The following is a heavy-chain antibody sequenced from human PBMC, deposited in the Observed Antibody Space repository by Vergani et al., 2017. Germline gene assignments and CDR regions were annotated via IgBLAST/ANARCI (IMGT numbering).Heavy chain of an antibody. D-gene: IGHD3-16*01. V-gene: IGHV4-4*02. J-gene: IGHJ4*02. CDR3: ATIGYRRLGYYFDY. Sequence: QVQLQESGPGLVKPSGTLSLTCDVSGVPISSNNCWTGVRQPPGKGLEWIGEICHTEDTKYSPSLKSRVTVSVDESRNLFSLRLNSVTAADTAVYYCATIGYRRLGYYFDYWVQGILVTVSS. CDR1: GVPISSNNC. CDR2: ICHTEDT.